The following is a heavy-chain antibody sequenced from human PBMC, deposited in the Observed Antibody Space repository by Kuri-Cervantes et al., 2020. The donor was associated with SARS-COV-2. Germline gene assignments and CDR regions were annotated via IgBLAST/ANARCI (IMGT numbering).Heavy chain of an antibody. Sequence: SVKVSCKASGGTFSSYAISWVRQAPGQGLEWMGGIIPIFGIANYAQKFQGRVTITADKSTSTAYMELSSLRSDDTAVYYCARARRLPSAMDVWGKGTTVTVSS. D-gene: IGHD5-18*01. CDR1: GGTFSSYA. CDR2: IIPIFGIA. J-gene: IGHJ6*03. V-gene: IGHV1-69*10. CDR3: ARARRLPSAMDV.